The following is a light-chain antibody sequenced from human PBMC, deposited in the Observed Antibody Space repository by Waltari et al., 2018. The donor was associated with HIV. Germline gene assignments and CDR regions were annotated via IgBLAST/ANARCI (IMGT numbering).Light chain of an antibody. CDR1: QSVSSY. J-gene: IGKJ5*01. CDR3: HQRSNWPIT. CDR2: GAS. V-gene: IGKV3-11*01. Sequence: ELVLTQSPGTLTLSPGARATLSCRASQSVSSYLAWYQQKPGQAPRILIYGASSRATGIPARFSGSGSGTDFTLTISSLEPGDFGVYYCHQRSNWPITFGQGTRLEIK.